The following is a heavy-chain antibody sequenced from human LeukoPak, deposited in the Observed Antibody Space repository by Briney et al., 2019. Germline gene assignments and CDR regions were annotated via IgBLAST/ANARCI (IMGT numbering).Heavy chain of an antibody. CDR3: ARAIDDSSGDAFDI. Sequence: SQTLSLTCAISGDSVSINSASWNWIRQSPSRGLEWLGRTYYRSKWYNDYAVSVKSRITINPDTSKTQFSLQLNSVTPEDTAVYYCARAIDDSSGDAFDIWGQGTMVTVSS. D-gene: IGHD3-22*01. V-gene: IGHV6-1*01. CDR1: GDSVSINSAS. J-gene: IGHJ3*02. CDR2: TYYRSKWYN.